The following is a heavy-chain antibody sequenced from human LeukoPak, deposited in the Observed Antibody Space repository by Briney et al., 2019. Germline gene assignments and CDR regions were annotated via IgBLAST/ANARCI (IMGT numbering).Heavy chain of an antibody. CDR1: GDSVSSNSAA. D-gene: IGHD2-15*01. CDR2: TYYRSKWYN. V-gene: IGHV6-1*01. Sequence: PSQTLSLTCAISGDSVSSNSAAWNWIRQSPSRGLEWLGRTYYRSKWYNDYAVSVKSRITINPDTSKNQFSLQLNSVTPEDTAVYYCARADCSGGSCYSEYFQHWGQGTLVTVSS. CDR3: ARADCSGGSCYSEYFQH. J-gene: IGHJ1*01.